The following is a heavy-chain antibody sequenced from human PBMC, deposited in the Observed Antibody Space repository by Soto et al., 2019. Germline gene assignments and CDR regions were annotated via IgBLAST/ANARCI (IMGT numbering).Heavy chain of an antibody. CDR2: ISSSASHI. V-gene: IGHV3-21*01. CDR3: ARGYTGYCSGGTCYWFDP. CDR1: GFSFSSYS. Sequence: EGQLVESGGGLVKPGGSLRLSCAASGFSFSSYSMNWVLQAPGKGLEWVSSISSSASHINYADSVKGRFTISRDNAKKSLYLHMNCLRAEDTAVYYCARGYTGYCSGGTCYWFDPLGQGTLVTVSS. J-gene: IGHJ5*02. D-gene: IGHD2-15*01.